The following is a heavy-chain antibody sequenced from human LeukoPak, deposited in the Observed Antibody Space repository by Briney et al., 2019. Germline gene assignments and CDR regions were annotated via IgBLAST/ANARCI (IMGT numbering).Heavy chain of an antibody. CDR1: GFSFSSYA. D-gene: IGHD3-22*01. CDR3: ARVLRDSSGYYDY. J-gene: IGHJ4*02. CDR2: ISINGDTT. V-gene: IGHV3-64*01. Sequence: PGGSLRLSCAASGFSFSSYAMHWVRQVPGKGLEYVSAISINGDTTYYANSVKGRFTISRDNSKNTLYLQMGSLRAEDMAIYYCARVLRDSSGYYDYWGQGTLVTVSS.